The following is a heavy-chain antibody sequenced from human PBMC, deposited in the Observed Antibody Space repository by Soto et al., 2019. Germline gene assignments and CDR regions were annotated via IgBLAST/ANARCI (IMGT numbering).Heavy chain of an antibody. CDR2: ISSDGGNK. D-gene: IGHD2-15*01. CDR3: AKANTVVTSYNWFDP. J-gene: IGHJ5*02. V-gene: IGHV3-30-3*01. Sequence: QVQLVESGGGVIQPGRSLRLSCAASRFTFSTYIMHWVRQAPGKGLEWVAVISSDGGNKYYADSVKGRFTISRDNSKNTLYLQMNSLRAEDTAVYYCAKANTVVTSYNWFDPWGQGTLVTVSS. CDR1: RFTFSTYI.